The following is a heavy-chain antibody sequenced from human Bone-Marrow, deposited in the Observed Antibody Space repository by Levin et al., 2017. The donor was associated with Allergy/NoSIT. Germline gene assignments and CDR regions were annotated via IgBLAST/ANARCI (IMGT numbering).Heavy chain of an antibody. CDR2: IIPILGIA. J-gene: IGHJ5*02. CDR1: GGTFSSYA. Sequence: GASVKVSCKASGGTFSSYAISWVRQAPGQGLEWMGRIIPILGIANYAQKFQGRVTITADKSTSTAYMELSSLRSEDTAVYYCAREPLPIVVVPAAHNWFDPWGQGTLVTVSS. CDR3: AREPLPIVVVPAAHNWFDP. V-gene: IGHV1-69*04. D-gene: IGHD2-2*01.